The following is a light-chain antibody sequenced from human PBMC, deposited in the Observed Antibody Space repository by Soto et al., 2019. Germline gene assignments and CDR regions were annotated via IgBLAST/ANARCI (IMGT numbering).Light chain of an antibody. Sequence: DIQMTQSPSSLSASVGDRVTITCQASQDTSNYLNWYQQKPGKAPKLLMYDASNLETGVPSRFSGSGSGTDFNLTISSLQPEDIATYYCQQYDSLPRTFGQGTKVDIK. J-gene: IGKJ1*01. CDR3: QQYDSLPRT. CDR2: DAS. V-gene: IGKV1-33*01. CDR1: QDTSNY.